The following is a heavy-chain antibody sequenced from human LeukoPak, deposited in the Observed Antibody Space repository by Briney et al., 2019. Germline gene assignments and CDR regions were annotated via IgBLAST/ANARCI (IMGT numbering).Heavy chain of an antibody. J-gene: IGHJ4*02. CDR1: GYTFTNYY. CDR3: ARQEDSSGYYHYY. CDR2: INPSGGYT. Sequence: GASVKVSCKASGYTFTNYYVHWVRQAPGQGLEWVGIINPSGGYTTYAQKFQGRVTMTRDTSTSTVSMELSSLRSEDTAVYFCARQEDSSGYYHYYWGQGTLVTVSS. D-gene: IGHD3-22*01. V-gene: IGHV1-46*01.